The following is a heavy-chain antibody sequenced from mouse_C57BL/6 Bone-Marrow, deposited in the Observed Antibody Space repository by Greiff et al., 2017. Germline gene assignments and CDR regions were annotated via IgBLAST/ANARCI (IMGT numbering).Heavy chain of an antibody. CDR3: TTKCYYGSSPLAY. CDR2: IDPENGDT. V-gene: IGHV14-4*01. J-gene: IGHJ3*01. Sequence: VQLQQSGAELVRPGASVKLSCTASGFNIKDDYMHWVKQRPEQGLEWIGWIDPENGDTEYASKFQGKATITADTSSNTAYLQLSSLTSEDTAVYYCTTKCYYGSSPLAYWGQGTLVTVSA. D-gene: IGHD1-1*01. CDR1: GFNIKDDY.